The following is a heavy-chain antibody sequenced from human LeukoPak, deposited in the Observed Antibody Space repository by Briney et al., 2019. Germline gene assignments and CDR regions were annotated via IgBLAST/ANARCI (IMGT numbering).Heavy chain of an antibody. CDR1: KFTFSHYG. Sequence: GGSLRLSCAASKFTFSHYGMHWVRQAPGKGLEWVAVVFNDGSNQYYADSVEGRFTVSRDNSQNMLYLQMNSLRPEDTAVYYCAKDAERGFDYSNSLQKWGQGTLVTVSS. J-gene: IGHJ4*02. CDR3: AKDAERGFDYSNSLQK. V-gene: IGHV3-33*03. D-gene: IGHD4-11*01. CDR2: VFNDGSNQ.